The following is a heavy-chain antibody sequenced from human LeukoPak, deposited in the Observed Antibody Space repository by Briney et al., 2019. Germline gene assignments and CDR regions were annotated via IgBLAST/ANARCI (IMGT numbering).Heavy chain of an antibody. CDR3: ARDLRYFDWSY. CDR2: IYHSGST. J-gene: IGHJ4*02. CDR1: GGSISSGGYS. Sequence: SETLSLTCAVSGGSISSGGYSWSWIRQPPGKGLEWIGYIYHSGSTYYNPSLKSRVTISVDRSKNQFSLKLSSVTAADTAVYYCARDLRYFDWSYWGQGTLVTVSS. D-gene: IGHD3-9*01. V-gene: IGHV4-30-2*01.